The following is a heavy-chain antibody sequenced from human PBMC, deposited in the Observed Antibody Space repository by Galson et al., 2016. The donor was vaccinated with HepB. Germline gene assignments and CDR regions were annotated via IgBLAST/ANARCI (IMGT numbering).Heavy chain of an antibody. CDR1: GDSVSSNSAG. Sequence: CAISGDSVSSNSAGWYWIRQSPSRGLEWLGRTYYRSKWHFDYAESVESRIAINPDTAKNQFSLQLNSVTSEDTSIYYCARSYLLGRGFGSWGQGTLVTVSS. D-gene: IGHD7-27*01. CDR2: TYYRSKWHF. CDR3: ARSYLLGRGFGS. J-gene: IGHJ4*02. V-gene: IGHV6-1*01.